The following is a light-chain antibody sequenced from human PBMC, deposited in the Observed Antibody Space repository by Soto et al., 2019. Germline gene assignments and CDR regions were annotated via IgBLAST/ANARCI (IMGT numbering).Light chain of an antibody. J-gene: IGKJ5*01. CDR1: QSLLASNGYNY. Sequence: DIVMTQSPLSLPVTPGKPASISCRSSQSLLASNGYNYLDWYLQKPGQSPQLLIYLGSNRASGVPDSFSGSGSGTHYTLKISRVEAEDVGIYYGMRDLHTPRTFGHGTRLE. V-gene: IGKV2-28*01. CDR3: MRDLHTPRT. CDR2: LGS.